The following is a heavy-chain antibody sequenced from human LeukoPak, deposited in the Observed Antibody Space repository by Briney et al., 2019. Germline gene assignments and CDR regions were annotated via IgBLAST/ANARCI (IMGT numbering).Heavy chain of an antibody. CDR2: MNPNSGNT. CDR1: GCTFTSYD. J-gene: IGHJ4*02. CDR3: ARIPSHDYSNPFDY. Sequence: GASVKVSCKASGCTFTSYDINWVRQATGQGLEWMGWMNPNSGNTGYAQKFHGRVTITRNTSISTAYMELSSLRSEDTAVYYCARIPSHDYSNPFDYWGQGTLVTVSS. D-gene: IGHD4-11*01. V-gene: IGHV1-8*03.